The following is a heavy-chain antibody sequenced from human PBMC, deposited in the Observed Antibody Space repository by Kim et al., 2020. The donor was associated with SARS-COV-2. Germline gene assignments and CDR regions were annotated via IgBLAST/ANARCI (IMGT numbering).Heavy chain of an antibody. Sequence: GGSLRLSCAASGFTFSSYSMNWVRQAPGKGLEWVSSISSSSSYIYYADSVKGRFTISRDNAKNSLYLQMNSLRAEDTAVYYCARDRERWLPTTKYYFDYWGQGTLVTVSS. CDR3: ARDRERWLPTTKYYFDY. V-gene: IGHV3-21*01. CDR2: ISSSSSYI. D-gene: IGHD5-12*01. CDR1: GFTFSSYS. J-gene: IGHJ4*02.